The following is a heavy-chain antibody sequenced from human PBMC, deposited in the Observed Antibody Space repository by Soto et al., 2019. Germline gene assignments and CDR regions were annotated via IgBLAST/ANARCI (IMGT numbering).Heavy chain of an antibody. V-gene: IGHV5-51*01. Sequence: GESLKISCNGSGYSFTSYWIGWVRQMPGKGLEWMGIIYPHNSDTRYSPSFQGQVTISADKSIRTAYLQWRSLKASDSAMYYCARQAHTLTSVGFYYYGMDVWGQGTTVTVYS. D-gene: IGHD4-17*01. CDR2: IYPHNSDT. CDR3: ARQAHTLTSVGFYYYGMDV. CDR1: GYSFTSYW. J-gene: IGHJ6*02.